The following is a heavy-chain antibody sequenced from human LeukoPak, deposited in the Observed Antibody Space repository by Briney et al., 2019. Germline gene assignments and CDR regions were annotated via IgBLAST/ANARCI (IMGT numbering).Heavy chain of an antibody. D-gene: IGHD6-13*01. CDR3: ASHRDSSSWYGVFDY. V-gene: IGHV3-7*01. Sequence: GGSLRLSCAASGLTFSSYWMSWVRQAPGKGLEWVANIKQDGSEKYYVDSVKGRFTISRDNAKNSLYLQMNSLRAEDTAVYYCASHRDSSSWYGVFDYWAREPWSPSPQ. CDR1: GLTFSSYW. CDR2: IKQDGSEK. J-gene: IGHJ4*02.